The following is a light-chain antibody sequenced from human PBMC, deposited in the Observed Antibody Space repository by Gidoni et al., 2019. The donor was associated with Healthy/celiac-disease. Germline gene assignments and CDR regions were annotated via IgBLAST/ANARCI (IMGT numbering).Light chain of an antibody. CDR1: QSISSY. V-gene: IGKV1-39*01. CDR3: QQCYRTALT. Sequence: DIQMTQHPSSLSASVGDRATITCRASQSISSYLNWNQQNPGKAPKLLIYAAASLQSGVPSRFSGSGSGTDFTLTISSLQPEDFAAYDGQQCYRTALTFGGGTKVEIK. CDR2: AAA. J-gene: IGKJ4*02.